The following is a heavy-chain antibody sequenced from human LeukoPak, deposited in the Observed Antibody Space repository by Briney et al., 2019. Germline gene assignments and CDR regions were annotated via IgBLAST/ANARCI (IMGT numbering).Heavy chain of an antibody. J-gene: IGHJ4*02. CDR3: ARHPALNYGDYVDY. V-gene: IGHV4-30-2*03. Sequence: SQTLSLTCTVSGGSISSGDYYWSWIRQPPGTGLEWIGSIYYSGSTYYNPSLKSRVTISVDTSKNQFSLKLSSVTAADTAVYYCARHPALNYGDYVDYWGQGTLVTVSS. CDR2: IYYSGST. D-gene: IGHD4-17*01. CDR1: GGSISSGDYY.